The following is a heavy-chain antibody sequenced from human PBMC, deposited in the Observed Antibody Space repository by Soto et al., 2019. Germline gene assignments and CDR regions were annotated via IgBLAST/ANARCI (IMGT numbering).Heavy chain of an antibody. J-gene: IGHJ6*03. V-gene: IGHV1-18*01. CDR1: GYTFTSYG. Sequence: ASVKVSCKASGYTFTSYGISWVRQAPGQGLEWMGWISAYNGNTNYAQKLQGRVTMTTDTSTSTAYMELRSLRSDDTAVYYCARVTEKYYYGSGSYSSYYHYYMDVWGKGTTVTVSS. CDR2: ISAYNGNT. D-gene: IGHD3-10*01. CDR3: ARVTEKYYYGSGSYSSYYHYYMDV.